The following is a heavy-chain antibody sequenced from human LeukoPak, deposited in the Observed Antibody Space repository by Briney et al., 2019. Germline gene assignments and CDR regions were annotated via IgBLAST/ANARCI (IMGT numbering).Heavy chain of an antibody. V-gene: IGHV4-61*02. CDR1: GGSISSGSYY. D-gene: IGHD2-15*01. CDR3: ARAHCSGGSCYSGWFDP. CDR2: IYTSGST. J-gene: IGHJ5*02. Sequence: RPSETLSLTCTVSGGSISSGSYYWSWIRQPAGKGLEWIGRIYTSGSTNYNPSLKSRVTISVDTSKNQFSLKLSSVTAADTAVYYCARAHCSGGSCYSGWFDPWGQGTLVTVSS.